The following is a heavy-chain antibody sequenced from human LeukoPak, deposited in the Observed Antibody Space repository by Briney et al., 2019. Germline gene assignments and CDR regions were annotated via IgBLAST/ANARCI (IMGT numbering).Heavy chain of an antibody. CDR1: GFTFSDYY. CDR2: IYSAGST. D-gene: IGHD5-18*01. Sequence: GGSLRLSCAASGFTFSDYYMSWIRQAPGRGLEWVSLIYSAGSTYYADSVKGRFTISRDNSKNTLYLQMNSLRAEDTAVYYCARDGVRGYAFGPFVYWGQGTLVTVPS. V-gene: IGHV3-53*01. CDR3: ARDGVRGYAFGPFVY. J-gene: IGHJ4*02.